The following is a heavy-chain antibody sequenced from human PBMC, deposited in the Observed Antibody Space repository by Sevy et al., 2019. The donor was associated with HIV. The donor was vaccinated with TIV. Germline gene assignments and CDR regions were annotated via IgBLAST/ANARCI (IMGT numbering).Heavy chain of an antibody. J-gene: IGHJ5*02. CDR1: GFTFSSYS. V-gene: IGHV3-21*01. Sequence: GGSLRLSCAASGFTFSSYSMNWVRQAPGKGLEWVSSISSSSSYIYYADSVKGRFTISRDNAKNSLYLQMNSLRAEDTAVYYWARDPRVGYCSGGSCYAYDEWGFDPWGQGTLVTVSS. CDR3: ARDPRVGYCSGGSCYAYDEWGFDP. D-gene: IGHD2-15*01. CDR2: ISSSSSYI.